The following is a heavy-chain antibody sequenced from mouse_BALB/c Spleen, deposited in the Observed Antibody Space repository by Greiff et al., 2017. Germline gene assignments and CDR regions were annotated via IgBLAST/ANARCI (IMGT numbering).Heavy chain of an antibody. D-gene: IGHD2-3*01. CDR3: ARYDSLAWFAY. CDR1: GYSITSDYA. V-gene: IGHV3-2*02. J-gene: IGHJ3*01. CDR2: ISYSGST. Sequence: EVQLQQSGPGLVKPSQSLSLTCTVTGYSITSDYAWNWIRQFPGNKLEWMGYISYSGSTSYNPSLKSRISITRDTSKNQFFLQLNSVTTEDTATYYCARYDSLAWFAYWGQGTLVTVSA.